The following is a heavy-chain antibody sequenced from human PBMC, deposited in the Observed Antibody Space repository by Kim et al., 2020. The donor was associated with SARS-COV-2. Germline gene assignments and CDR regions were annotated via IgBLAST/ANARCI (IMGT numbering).Heavy chain of an antibody. CDR2: IYYSGST. CDR1: GGSISSGGYY. Sequence: SETLSLTCTVSGGSISSGGYYWSWIRQHPGKGLEWIGYIYYSGSTYYNPSLKSRVTISVDTSKNQFSLKLSSVTAADTAVYYCARAGVGYDSSGYYWYAFDIWGQGTMVTVSS. CDR3: ARAGVGYDSSGYYWYAFDI. V-gene: IGHV4-31*03. J-gene: IGHJ3*02. D-gene: IGHD3-22*01.